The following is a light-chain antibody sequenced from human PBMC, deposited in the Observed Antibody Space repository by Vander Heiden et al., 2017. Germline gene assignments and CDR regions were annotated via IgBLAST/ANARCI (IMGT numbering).Light chain of an antibody. CDR1: QTISSY. Sequence: ILPCRASQTISSYLNWYQQKPGKAPKVLLSAASRVQSGVPSRFSGSGSGTDFTLTINSLQPEDFATYYCQQNYNTPFTFGPGTKVDIK. J-gene: IGKJ3*01. V-gene: IGKV1-39*01. CDR3: QQNYNTPFT. CDR2: AAS.